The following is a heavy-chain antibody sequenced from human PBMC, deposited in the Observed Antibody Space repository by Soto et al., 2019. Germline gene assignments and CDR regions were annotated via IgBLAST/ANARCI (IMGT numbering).Heavy chain of an antibody. CDR3: TTDPVTMIVVVPSSG. J-gene: IGHJ4*02. Sequence: GGSLRLSCAASGFTFSDAWMSWVRQSPEKGLEWVGRIKSKTDGGTTDYAAPVKGRFTISRDDSKNTLYLQMNSLKTEDTAVYYCTTDPVTMIVVVPSSGWGQGTLVTVSS. D-gene: IGHD3-22*01. CDR1: GFTFSDAW. V-gene: IGHV3-15*01. CDR2: IKSKTDGGTT.